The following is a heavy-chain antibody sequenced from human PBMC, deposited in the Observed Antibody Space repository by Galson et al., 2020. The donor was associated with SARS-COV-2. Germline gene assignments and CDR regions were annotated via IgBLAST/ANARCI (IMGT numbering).Heavy chain of an antibody. J-gene: IGHJ3*01. D-gene: IGHD2-2*01. CDR1: GFSFRTYA. CDR2: ISGTGSIT. V-gene: IGHV3-23*01. CDR3: AKQGWGAPAAEDALDV. Sequence: GGSLRLSCAGSGFSFRTYAMNWVRQAPGKGLEWVSGISGTGSITEYAASVKGRFIISRDNSKSTLYLQMNGLRVDDTALYYCAKQGWGAPAAEDALDVWGQGTMVTVSS.